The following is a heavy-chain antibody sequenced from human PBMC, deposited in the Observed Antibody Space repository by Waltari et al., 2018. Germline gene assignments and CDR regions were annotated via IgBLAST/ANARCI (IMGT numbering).Heavy chain of an antibody. Sequence: EVQLVESGGGLIQPGGSLRLSCAASGFTVSSNYMGWVRQAPGKGLELVSVFYGGGTTYSADSVKGRFTIPRNNSKTTFYLQRNSRGTEDTAVYYCARGDGVRGVIFDYWGQEPWSPSPQ. D-gene: IGHD3-10*01. J-gene: IGHJ4*01. CDR3: ARGDGVRGVIFDY. CDR1: GFTVSSNY. V-gene: IGHV3-53*01. CDR2: FYGGGTT.